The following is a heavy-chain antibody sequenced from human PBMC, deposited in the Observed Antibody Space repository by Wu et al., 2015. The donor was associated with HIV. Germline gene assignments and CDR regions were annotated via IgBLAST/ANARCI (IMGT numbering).Heavy chain of an antibody. V-gene: IGHV1-69*05. Sequence: QVQLVQSGAEVRRPGSSVRVSCKASGGNFKKYTINWARQAPGQGLEWVGGIVPILGVPDYAENFQGRVTIYTDESATTGYMELNTLRFEDTALYFCVSHSGSYSKGFDLWGQGTMVIVSS. CDR2: IVPILGVP. J-gene: IGHJ3*01. D-gene: IGHD1-26*01. CDR3: VSHSGSYSKGFDL. CDR1: GGNFKKYT.